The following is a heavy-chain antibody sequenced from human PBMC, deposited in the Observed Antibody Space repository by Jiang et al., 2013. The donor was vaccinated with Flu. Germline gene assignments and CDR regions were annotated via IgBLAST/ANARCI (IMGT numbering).Heavy chain of an antibody. CDR2: MNPNSGNT. J-gene: IGHJ4*02. CDR3: ARGRGTPRWYYYDSSGYQVDY. V-gene: IGHV1-8*01. CDR1: GYTFTSYD. Sequence: SGYTFTSYDINWVRQATGQGLEWMGWMNPNSGNTGYAQKFQGRVTMTRNTSISTAYMELSSLRSEDTAVYYCARGRGTPRWYYYDSSGYQVDYWGQGTLVTVSS. D-gene: IGHD3-22*01.